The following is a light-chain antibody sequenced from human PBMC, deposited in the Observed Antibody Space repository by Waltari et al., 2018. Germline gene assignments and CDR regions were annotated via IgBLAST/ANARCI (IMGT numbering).Light chain of an antibody. Sequence: QSVLTQPPSMSGAPGQRVSISCTGSTSNIGIGYEVHWYQKRPGTAPNLLIFGNKNRPSGVPDRFSGSKSGTSASLAITGLQAEDEAEYYCQSFDSSLSGPVFGGGTKLTVL. CDR1: TSNIGIGYE. CDR3: QSFDSSLSGPV. V-gene: IGLV1-40*01. CDR2: GNK. J-gene: IGLJ3*02.